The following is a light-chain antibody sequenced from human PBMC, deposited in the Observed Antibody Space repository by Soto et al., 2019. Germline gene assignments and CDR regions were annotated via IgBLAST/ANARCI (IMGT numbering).Light chain of an antibody. J-gene: IGKJ4*01. CDR3: QQLYSYPFLT. CDR1: QGISSY. V-gene: IGKV1-9*01. Sequence: DIQLTQSPSFLSASVEDRVTITCRSSQGISSYVAWYQQKPGKAPKRLIYAASTLQSGVPSRFSGSGSGTEFTLTISILQPEDVATYSCQQLYSYPFLTFGGGTKVEIK. CDR2: AAS.